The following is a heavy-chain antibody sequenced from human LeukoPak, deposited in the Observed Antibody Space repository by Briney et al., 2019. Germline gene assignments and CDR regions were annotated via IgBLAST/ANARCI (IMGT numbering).Heavy chain of an antibody. CDR2: ISAYNGNT. Sequence: ASVKVSCKASGYTFTSYGISWVRQAPGQGLEWMGWISAYNGNTNYAQRLQGRVTMTTDTSTSTAYMELRSLRSDDTAVYYCARGGYSGYDPYYYYMDVWGKGTTVTISS. J-gene: IGHJ6*03. V-gene: IGHV1-18*01. D-gene: IGHD5-12*01. CDR1: GYTFTSYG. CDR3: ARGGYSGYDPYYYYMDV.